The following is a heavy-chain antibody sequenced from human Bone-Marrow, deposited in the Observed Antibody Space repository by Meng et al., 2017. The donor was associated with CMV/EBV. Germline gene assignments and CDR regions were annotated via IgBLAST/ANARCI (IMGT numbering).Heavy chain of an antibody. V-gene: IGHV3-53*01. CDR2: LFSGGTT. J-gene: IGHJ4*02. Sequence: GGSLRLSCVVSGFTVSSNYMSWVRQAPGKGLEWVSVLFSGGTTTHGDSVKGRFTISRDNSKNTLFLQMNSLRAEDTAVYYCVRWVVDVGGLDYWGQGVLVTVSS. CDR1: GFTVSSNY. D-gene: IGHD2-15*01. CDR3: VRWVVDVGGLDY.